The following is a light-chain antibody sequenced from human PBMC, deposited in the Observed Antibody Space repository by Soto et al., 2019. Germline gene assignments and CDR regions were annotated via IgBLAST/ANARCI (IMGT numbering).Light chain of an antibody. CDR2: EVS. Sequence: QSVLTQPPSASGSPGQSVTISCTGSSTDVGGYNYVSWYQQHPGKAPKLMIYEVSKRPSGVPDRLSGSKSGNTASLTVSGLQDEEEADYYCSSYGGSNTLVFGGGTKLTVL. J-gene: IGLJ2*01. CDR3: SSYGGSNTLV. V-gene: IGLV2-8*01. CDR1: STDVGGYNY.